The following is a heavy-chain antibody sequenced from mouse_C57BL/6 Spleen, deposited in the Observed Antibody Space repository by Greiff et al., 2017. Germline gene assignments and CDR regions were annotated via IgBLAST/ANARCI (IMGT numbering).Heavy chain of an antibody. D-gene: IGHD2-4*01. CDR1: GYTFTSYW. CDR3: ARRDYPYAMDC. J-gene: IGHJ4*01. CDR2: IDPSDSYT. V-gene: IGHV1-50*01. Sequence: QVQLQQSGAELVKPGASVKLSCKASGYTFTSYWMQWVKQRPGQGLEWIGEIDPSDSYTNYNQKFKGKATLTVDTSSSTAYMQLSSLTSEDSAVYYCARRDYPYAMDCWGQGTSVTVSS.